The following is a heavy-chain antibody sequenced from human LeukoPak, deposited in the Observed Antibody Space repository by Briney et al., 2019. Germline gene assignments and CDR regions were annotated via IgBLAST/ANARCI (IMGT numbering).Heavy chain of an antibody. Sequence: SETLSLTCAVYGGSFSGYYWSWIRQPPGKGLEWIGEINHSGSTNYNPSLKSRVTISVDTSKNQFSLKLSSLTAADTAVYYCARGVVVPAAPARDYYYGMDVWGQGTTVTVSS. J-gene: IGHJ6*02. V-gene: IGHV4-34*01. CDR2: INHSGST. CDR3: ARGVVVPAAPARDYYYGMDV. CDR1: GGSFSGYY. D-gene: IGHD2-2*01.